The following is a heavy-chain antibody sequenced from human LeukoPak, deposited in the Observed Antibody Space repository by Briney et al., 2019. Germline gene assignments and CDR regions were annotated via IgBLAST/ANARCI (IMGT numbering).Heavy chain of an antibody. V-gene: IGHV3-48*03. D-gene: IGHD3/OR15-3a*01. J-gene: IGHJ4*02. CDR2: ISSSGITM. CDR1: GFTFSSSE. Sequence: GGSLRLSCAASGFTFSSSEMNWVRQAPGKGLEWVSYISSSGITMYYADSVKGRFTISRDNAKNSLYLQMNSLRAEDTAVYYCARGGLVFHYWGQGTLVTVSS. CDR3: ARGGLVFHY.